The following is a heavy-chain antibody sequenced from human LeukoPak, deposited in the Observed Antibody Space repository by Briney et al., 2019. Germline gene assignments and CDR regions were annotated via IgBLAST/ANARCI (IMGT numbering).Heavy chain of an antibody. J-gene: IGHJ4*02. Sequence: ASVKVSCKASGYTFTGYYMHWVRQAPGQGLEWMGRINPNSGGTNYAQKFQGRVTITADESTSTAYMELSSLRSEDTAVYYCARAPFEYSSSSLYFDYWGQGTLVTVSS. V-gene: IGHV1-2*06. CDR1: GYTFTGYY. CDR3: ARAPFEYSSSSLYFDY. CDR2: INPNSGGT. D-gene: IGHD6-6*01.